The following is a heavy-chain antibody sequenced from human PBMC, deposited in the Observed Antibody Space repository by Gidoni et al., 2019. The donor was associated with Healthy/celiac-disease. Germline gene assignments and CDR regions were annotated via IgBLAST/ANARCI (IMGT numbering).Heavy chain of an antibody. CDR1: GGTFSSYA. V-gene: IGHV1-69*01. Sequence: QVQLVQSGAEVKKPGSSVKVSCKASGGTFSSYAISWVRQAPGQGLEWLGGIIPIFGTANYAQKFQGRVTITADESTSTAYMELSSLRSEDTAVYYCARDLLRDMGPHYYYYYGMDVWGQGTTVTVSS. CDR3: ARDLLRDMGPHYYYYYGMDV. CDR2: IIPIFGTA. D-gene: IGHD3-9*01. J-gene: IGHJ6*02.